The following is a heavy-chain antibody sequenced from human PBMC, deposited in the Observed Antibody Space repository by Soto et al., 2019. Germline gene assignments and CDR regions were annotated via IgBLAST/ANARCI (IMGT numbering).Heavy chain of an antibody. Sequence: SVKVSCKASGGTFSSYAISWVRQAPGQGLEWMGGIIPIFGTANYAQKFQGRVTITADKSTSTAYMELSSLRSEDTAVYYCARDHLADSSGYYPCGFDYWGQGTLVTV. CDR3: ARDHLADSSGYYPCGFDY. CDR1: GGTFSSYA. J-gene: IGHJ4*02. D-gene: IGHD3-22*01. V-gene: IGHV1-69*06. CDR2: IIPIFGTA.